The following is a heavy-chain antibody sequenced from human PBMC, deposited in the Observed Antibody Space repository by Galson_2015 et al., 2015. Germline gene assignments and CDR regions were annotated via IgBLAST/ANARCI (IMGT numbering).Heavy chain of an antibody. CDR1: GFTFSSYA. CDR2: ISGSGGST. Sequence: LRLSCAASGFTFSSYAMSWVRQAPGKGLEWVSAISGSGGSTYYADSVKGRFTISRDNSKNTLHLQMNSLRAEDTAVYYCAKSNPRNNWFDPWGQGTLVTVSS. J-gene: IGHJ5*02. CDR3: AKSNPRNNWFDP. V-gene: IGHV3-23*01.